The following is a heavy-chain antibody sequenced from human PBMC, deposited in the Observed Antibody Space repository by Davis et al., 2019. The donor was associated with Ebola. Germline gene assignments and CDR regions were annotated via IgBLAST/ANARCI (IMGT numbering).Heavy chain of an antibody. CDR2: ISSSSSYT. Sequence: GGSLRLSCAASGFTFSSYWMSWVRQAPGKGLEWVSYISSSSSYTNYADSVKGRFTISRDNAKNSLYLQMNSLRAEDTAVYYCARVMTTVTTGWFDPWGQGTLVTVSS. J-gene: IGHJ5*02. V-gene: IGHV3-21*05. CDR1: GFTFSSYW. D-gene: IGHD4-17*01. CDR3: ARVMTTVTTGWFDP.